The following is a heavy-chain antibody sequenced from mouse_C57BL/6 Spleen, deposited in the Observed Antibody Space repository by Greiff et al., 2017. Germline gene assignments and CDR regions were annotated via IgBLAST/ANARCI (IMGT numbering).Heavy chain of an antibody. Sequence: EVKLMESGGGLVKPGGSLKLSCAASGFTFSSYAMSWVRQTPEKRLEWVATISDGGSYTYYPDNVKGRFTISRDNAKNNLYLQMSHLKSEDTAMYYCAREDWDREYLDDGGQGTTLTVSS. J-gene: IGHJ2*01. CDR1: GFTFSSYA. CDR3: AREDWDREYLDD. CDR2: ISDGGSYT. D-gene: IGHD4-1*01. V-gene: IGHV5-4*01.